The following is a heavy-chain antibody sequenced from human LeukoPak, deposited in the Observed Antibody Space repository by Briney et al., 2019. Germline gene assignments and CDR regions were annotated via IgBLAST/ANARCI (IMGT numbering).Heavy chain of an antibody. CDR2: ISYDGSNK. Sequence: PGGSLRLSCAASGFTLSSYAMHWVPQAPGKGLEWVAVISYDGSNKYYADSVKGRFTISRDNSKNTLYLRMNSLRAEDTAVYYCAREGILWFGELIYGMDVWGKGTTVTVSS. J-gene: IGHJ6*04. CDR3: AREGILWFGELIYGMDV. V-gene: IGHV3-30*04. CDR1: GFTLSSYA. D-gene: IGHD3-10*01.